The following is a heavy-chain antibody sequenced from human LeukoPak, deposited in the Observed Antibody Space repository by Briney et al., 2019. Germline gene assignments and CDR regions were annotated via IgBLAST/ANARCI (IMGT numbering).Heavy chain of an antibody. D-gene: IGHD4-17*01. Sequence: PGESLRLSCAASGFTFSSHSMNWVRQAPGKGLEWVSSISSSSSYIYYADSVKGRFTISRDNAKNSLYLQMNSLRAEDTAVYYCARVLTTVTFGGDFDYWGQGTLVTVSS. CDR3: ARVLTTVTFGGDFDY. CDR1: GFTFSSHS. J-gene: IGHJ4*02. CDR2: ISSSSSYI. V-gene: IGHV3-21*01.